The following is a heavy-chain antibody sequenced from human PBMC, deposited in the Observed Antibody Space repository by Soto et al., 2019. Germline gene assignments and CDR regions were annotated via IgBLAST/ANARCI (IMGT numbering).Heavy chain of an antibody. J-gene: IGHJ4*02. Sequence: GGSLRLSCAASGFTFSSYWMNWVRQAPGKGLEWVANIKQDGREKYYVDSVKGRFTVSRDNAKKSLYLQMSSLRAEDSAVYYCARDGNFYDTSGYYSHWGQGTLVTVS. CDR1: GFTFSSYW. D-gene: IGHD3-22*01. V-gene: IGHV3-7*03. CDR2: IKQDGREK. CDR3: ARDGNFYDTSGYYSH.